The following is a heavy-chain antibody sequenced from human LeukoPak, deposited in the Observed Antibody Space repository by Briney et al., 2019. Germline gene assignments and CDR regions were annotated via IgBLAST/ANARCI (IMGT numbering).Heavy chain of an antibody. Sequence: SETLSLTCTVSGGSISSSSYYWGWIRQPPGKGLEWIGSIYYSGSTYYNPSLKSRVTISVDTSKNQFSLKLSSVTAADTAVYYCASSPLWFGEYGFDYWGQGTLVTVSS. CDR3: ASSPLWFGEYGFDY. J-gene: IGHJ4*02. V-gene: IGHV4-39*01. CDR2: IYYSGST. CDR1: GGSISSSSYY. D-gene: IGHD3-10*01.